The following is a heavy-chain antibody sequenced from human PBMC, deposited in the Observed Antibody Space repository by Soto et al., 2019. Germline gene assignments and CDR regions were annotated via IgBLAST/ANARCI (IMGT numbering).Heavy chain of an antibody. D-gene: IGHD6-13*01. CDR1: GDSITSSTYY. CDR3: ARGRQQLVNQDAFDI. V-gene: IGHV4-39*07. J-gene: IGHJ3*02. CDR2: IYYSGST. Sequence: SETLSLTCTVSGDSITSSTYYWGWIRQPPGKGLEWIGSIYYSGSTYYNPSLNSRVTISVDTSKNQFSLKLSSVTAADTAVYYCARGRQQLVNQDAFDIWSQGTMVTVSS.